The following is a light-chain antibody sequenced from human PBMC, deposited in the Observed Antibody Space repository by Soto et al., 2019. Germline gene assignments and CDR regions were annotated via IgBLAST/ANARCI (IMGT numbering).Light chain of an antibody. V-gene: IGKV1-5*03. CDR1: QSVDTW. J-gene: IGKJ1*01. CDR2: KAS. CDR3: QQYNNYPRT. Sequence: DIQMTQFPSTLSASVGDRVTITCRASQSVDTWLAWYQQKPGKAPSLVIYKASNLESGVPSRFSGSGSGTEFTHTIRSLQPDDFATYYCQQYNNYPRTFGQGTKVEVK.